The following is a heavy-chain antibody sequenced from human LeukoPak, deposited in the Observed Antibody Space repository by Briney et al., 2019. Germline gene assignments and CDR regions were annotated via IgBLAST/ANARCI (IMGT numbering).Heavy chain of an antibody. CDR2: IYHSGST. V-gene: IGHV4-38-2*02. J-gene: IGHJ4*02. CDR1: GYSISSGYY. CDR3: ARERRYYYDSSGLLVY. D-gene: IGHD3-22*01. Sequence: SETLSLTCTVSGYSISSGYYWGWIRQPPGKGLEWIGSIYHSGSTYYNPSLKSRVTISVDTPKNQFSLKLSSVTAADTAVYYCARERRYYYDSSGLLVYWGQGTLVTVSS.